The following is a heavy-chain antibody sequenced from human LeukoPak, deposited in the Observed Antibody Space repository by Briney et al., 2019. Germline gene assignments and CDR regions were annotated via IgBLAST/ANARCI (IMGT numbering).Heavy chain of an antibody. CDR2: IIPIFGTA. CDR3: ARGSGDDIGPYGMDV. V-gene: IGHV1-69*13. J-gene: IGHJ6*02. CDR1: GCTFSSYA. Sequence: SVKVSCKASGCTFSSYAISWVRQAPGQGLEWMGGIIPIFGTANYAQKFQGRVTITADESTSTAHMELSSLRSEDTAVYYCARGSGDDIGPYGMDVWGQGTTVTVSS. D-gene: IGHD3-10*01.